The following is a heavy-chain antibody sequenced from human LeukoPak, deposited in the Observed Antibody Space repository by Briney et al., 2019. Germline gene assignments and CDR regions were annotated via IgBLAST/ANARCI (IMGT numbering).Heavy chain of an antibody. CDR3: ARSDDFWSGYSGYNWFDP. CDR2: IYTSGST. CDR1: GGSISSGSYY. D-gene: IGHD3-3*01. V-gene: IGHV4-61*02. J-gene: IGHJ5*02. Sequence: SQTLSLTCTVSGGSISSGSYYWSWIRQPAGKGLEWIGRIYTSGSTNYNPSLKSRVTISVDTSKNQFSLKLSSVTAADTAVYYCARSDDFWSGYSGYNWFDPWGQGTLVTVSS.